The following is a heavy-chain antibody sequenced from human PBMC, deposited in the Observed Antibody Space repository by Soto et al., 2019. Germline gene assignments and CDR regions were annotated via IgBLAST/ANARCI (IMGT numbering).Heavy chain of an antibody. V-gene: IGHV3-30*18. CDR2: ISYDGSNK. CDR1: GFTFSSYG. CDR3: AKDRDDYYGMDV. J-gene: IGHJ6*02. D-gene: IGHD3-16*01. Sequence: GGSLRLSCAASGFTFSSYGMHWVRQAPGKGLEWVAAISYDGSNKYYADSVKGRFTISRDNSKNTLYLQMNSLRAEDTAVYYCAKDRDDYYGMDVWGQGTTVTVSS.